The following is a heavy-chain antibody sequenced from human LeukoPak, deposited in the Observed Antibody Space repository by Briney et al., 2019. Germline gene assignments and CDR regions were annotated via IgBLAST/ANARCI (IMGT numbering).Heavy chain of an antibody. Sequence: PGGSLRLSCAASGFTFSDYYMTWIRQAPGGGLEWVSCISSSSSYTNYADSVKGRFTISRDNAKNSLYLQMNSLRAEDTAVYYCARRQGSGSYYRQYYYYGMDVWGQGTTVTVSS. V-gene: IGHV3-11*03. CDR3: ARRQGSGSYYRQYYYYGMDV. D-gene: IGHD3-10*01. CDR2: ISSSSSYT. CDR1: GFTFSDYY. J-gene: IGHJ6*02.